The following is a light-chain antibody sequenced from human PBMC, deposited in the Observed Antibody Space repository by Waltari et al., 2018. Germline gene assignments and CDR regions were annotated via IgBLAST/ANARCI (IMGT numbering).Light chain of an antibody. CDR1: SRDVGGYNY. Sequence: QSALTQPSSVSGSPGQSITISCAGTSRDVGGYNYVPWYQQHPGKAPKLIIYDVTKRPSGVSNRFSGSKSGNTASLTISGLQAEDESDYYCSSYKRGATWVFGGGTKLTVL. J-gene: IGLJ3*02. CDR3: SSYKRGATWV. CDR2: DVT. V-gene: IGLV2-14*03.